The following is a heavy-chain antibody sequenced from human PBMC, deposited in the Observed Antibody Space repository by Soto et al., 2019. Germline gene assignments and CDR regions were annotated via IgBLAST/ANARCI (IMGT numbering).Heavy chain of an antibody. CDR2: ISYDGRNK. Sequence: GGSLRLSCAASGFTFSSYGMHWVRQAPGKGLEWVAVISYDGRNKYYAGSVKGRFTISRDNSKNTVYLQMNSLRAEDTAVYYCVADYVATDTFDIWGQGTMVTVSS. J-gene: IGHJ3*02. CDR1: GFTFSSYG. V-gene: IGHV3-30*03. D-gene: IGHD3-10*02. CDR3: VADYVATDTFDI.